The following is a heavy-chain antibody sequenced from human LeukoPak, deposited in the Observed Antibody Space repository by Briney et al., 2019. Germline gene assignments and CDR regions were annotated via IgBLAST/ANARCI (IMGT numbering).Heavy chain of an antibody. CDR2: INSDGSNT. J-gene: IGHJ4*02. CDR3: ARAGSSGWYDWVDY. Sequence: PGGSLRLSCAVSGFTFSSYWMHWVRQAPGKGLVWVSRINSDGSNTNYADSVKGRFTISRDNAKNTLYLQMNSLRAEDTALYYCARAGSSGWYDWVDYWGQGTLVTVSS. D-gene: IGHD6-19*01. CDR1: GFTFSSYW. V-gene: IGHV3-74*01.